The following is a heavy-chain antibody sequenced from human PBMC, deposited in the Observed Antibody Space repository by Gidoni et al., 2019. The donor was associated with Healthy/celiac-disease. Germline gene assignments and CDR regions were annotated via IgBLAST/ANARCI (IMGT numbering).Heavy chain of an antibody. CDR2: IKSQADGGTT. J-gene: IGHJ3*02. CDR1: GGTFRNAW. CDR3: TTVPPGDSSSWSYDAFDI. D-gene: IGHD6-13*01. V-gene: IGHV3-15*01. Sequence: EVQLEESGGGLVQPGGSLRTSGAAPGGTFRNAWMRWVRQAPGKGLEWVRRIKSQADGGTTDYAAPVKCRFTISRDDSINTLYLQMHCLKTEDTAVSYCTTVPPGDSSSWSYDAFDIWGQGTMVTVSS.